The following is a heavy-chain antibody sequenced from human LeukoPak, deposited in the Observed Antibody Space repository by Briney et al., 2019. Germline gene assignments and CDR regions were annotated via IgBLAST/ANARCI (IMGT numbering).Heavy chain of an antibody. CDR2: IRYDGSNK. V-gene: IGHV3-30*02. D-gene: IGHD5-24*01. CDR3: AKDAEMATMYFDY. Sequence: GGSLRLSCAASGFTFSNAWMSWVRQAPGKGLEWVAFIRYDGSNKYYADSVKGRFTISRDNSKNTLYLQMNSLRAEDTAVYYCAKDAEMATMYFDYWGQGTLVTVSS. CDR1: GFTFSNAW. J-gene: IGHJ4*02.